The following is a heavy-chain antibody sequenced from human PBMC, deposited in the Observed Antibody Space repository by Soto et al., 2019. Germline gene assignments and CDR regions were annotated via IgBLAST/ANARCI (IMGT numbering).Heavy chain of an antibody. CDR1: GGSISSYY. V-gene: IGHV4-59*01. CDR3: ARLVAIGWSPTENWSDN. Sequence: SETLSLTCTVSGGSISSYYWSWIRQPPGKGLEWIGYIYYSGSTNYNPSLKSRVTISVDTSKNQFSLKLSSVTAADTAVYYCARLVAIGWSPTENWSDNWGQGTLVTVSS. J-gene: IGHJ4*02. D-gene: IGHD2-15*01. CDR2: IYYSGST.